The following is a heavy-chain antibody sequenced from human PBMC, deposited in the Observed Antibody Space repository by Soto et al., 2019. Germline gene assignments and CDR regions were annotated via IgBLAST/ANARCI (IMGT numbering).Heavy chain of an antibody. CDR3: ALETSAPGTFREDASDI. CDR2: IVPIFRTA. CDR1: GDTFSNYV. D-gene: IGHD6-13*01. V-gene: IGHV1-69*12. Sequence: QVQLVQSGAEVKKPGSSVKVACKVSGDTFSNYVIKWVRQAPGQGLEWMGAIVPIFRTANYAQKFQGRVKITADEFTITAYMELSGLRSDDTATYYCALETSAPGTFREDASDIWGQGTLVTVSS. J-gene: IGHJ3*02.